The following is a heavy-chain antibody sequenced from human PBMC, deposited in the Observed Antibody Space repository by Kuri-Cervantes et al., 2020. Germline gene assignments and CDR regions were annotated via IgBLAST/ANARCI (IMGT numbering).Heavy chain of an antibody. CDR3: ARMTTVRHFDY. CDR2: INHSGST. J-gene: IGHJ4*02. Sequence: SQTLSLTCAVYGGSFSGYYWSWIRQPPGEGLEWIGEINHSGSTNYNPSLKSRVTISVDTSKNQFSLKLSSVTAADTAVYYCARMTTVRHFDYWGQGTLVTVSS. V-gene: IGHV4-34*01. CDR1: GGSFSGYY. D-gene: IGHD4-17*01.